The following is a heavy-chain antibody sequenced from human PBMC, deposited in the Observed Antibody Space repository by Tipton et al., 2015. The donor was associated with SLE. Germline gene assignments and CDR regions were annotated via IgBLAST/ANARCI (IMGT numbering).Heavy chain of an antibody. CDR1: GGSISGSY. D-gene: IGHD4-23*01. J-gene: IGHJ5*02. V-gene: IGHV4-59*01. CDR3: ARTFPYGGFDP. Sequence: TLSLTCSVSGGSISGSYWSWIRQPPRKGLEWIGYIYYSGSTHYNPSLMSRVTTSVDTSKNQFTLKLNSVTAADTAVYYCARTFPYGGFDPWGQGTLVTVSS. CDR2: IYYSGST.